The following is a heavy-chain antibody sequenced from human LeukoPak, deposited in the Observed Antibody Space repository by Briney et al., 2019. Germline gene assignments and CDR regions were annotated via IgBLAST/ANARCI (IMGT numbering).Heavy chain of an antibody. CDR3: ARGRFCSDGVCFKGTFDF. V-gene: IGHV4-34*01. D-gene: IGHD2-8*01. Sequence: PSETLSLTCGVPGGSFSGHYWNWIRQRPGKGLEWIGDINNRGSTSYNPSLKSAVTISVDPSKNQFSLKVHSVTAADTAIYYCARGRFCSDGVCFKGTFDFWGLGTLVIVSP. CDR2: INNRGST. J-gene: IGHJ4*02. CDR1: GGSFSGHY.